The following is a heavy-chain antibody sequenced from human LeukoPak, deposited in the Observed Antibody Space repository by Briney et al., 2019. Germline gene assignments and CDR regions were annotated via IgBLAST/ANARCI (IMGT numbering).Heavy chain of an antibody. CDR2: RNPNSGNT. D-gene: IGHD3-3*01. CDR1: GYTFTSYD. V-gene: IGHV1-8*01. CDR3: ARGRSEYYDFWSGYGPPYYYGMDV. Sequence: AASVTVTCKASGYTFTSYDYNWVRKPTGPGLELKGLRNPNSGNTGYAQKFQGRVIMTRNTSISTAYMELSSLRSEDTAVYYCARGRSEYYDFWSGYGPPYYYGMDVWGQGTTVTVSS. J-gene: IGHJ6*02.